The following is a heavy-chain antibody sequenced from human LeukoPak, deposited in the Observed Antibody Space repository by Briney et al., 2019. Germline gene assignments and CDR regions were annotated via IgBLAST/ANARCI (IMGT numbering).Heavy chain of an antibody. V-gene: IGHV4-30-4*01. J-gene: IGHJ4*02. CDR3: ASLISVRGVIIDY. D-gene: IGHD3-10*01. CDR1: GGSISSGDYY. CDR2: IYYSGST. Sequence: PSETLSLTCTVSGGSISSGDYYWSWIRQPPGKGLEWIGYIYYSGSTYYNPSLKSRVTISVDTSKNQFSLKLSSVTAADTAVYYCASLISVRGVIIDYWGQGTLVTASS.